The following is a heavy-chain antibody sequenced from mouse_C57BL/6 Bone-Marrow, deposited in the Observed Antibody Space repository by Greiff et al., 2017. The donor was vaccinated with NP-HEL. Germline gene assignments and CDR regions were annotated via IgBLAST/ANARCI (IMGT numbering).Heavy chain of an antibody. Sequence: EVQLQQSGAELVRPGASVKLSCTASGFNIKDYYMHWVKQRPEQGLEWIGRIDPEDGDTEYAPKFQGKATMTADTSSNTAYLQLSSLTSEDTAVYYCTTPYGNYPAWFAYWGQGTLVTVSA. CDR2: IDPEDGDT. J-gene: IGHJ3*01. V-gene: IGHV14-1*01. CDR1: GFNIKDYY. D-gene: IGHD2-1*01. CDR3: TTPYGNYPAWFAY.